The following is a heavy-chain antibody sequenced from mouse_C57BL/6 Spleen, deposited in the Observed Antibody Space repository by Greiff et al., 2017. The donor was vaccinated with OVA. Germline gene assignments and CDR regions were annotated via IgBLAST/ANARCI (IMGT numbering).Heavy chain of an antibody. CDR1: GYTFTSYG. J-gene: IGHJ3*01. D-gene: IGHD4-1*01. Sequence: VQLVESGAELVRPGASVKLSCKASGYTFTSYGISWVKQRTGQGLEWIGEIYPRSGSTYYNAKFKGKATLTADTSSSTAYMELRSLTSEDSAVYFCAGEDWAYWGKGTLVTVSA. V-gene: IGHV1-81*01. CDR2: IYPRSGST. CDR3: AGEDWAY.